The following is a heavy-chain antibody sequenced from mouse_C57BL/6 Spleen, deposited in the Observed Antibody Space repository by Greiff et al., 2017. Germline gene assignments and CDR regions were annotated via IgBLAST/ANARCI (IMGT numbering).Heavy chain of an antibody. V-gene: IGHV1-64*01. CDR3: ARYYGNDVGYYFDY. J-gene: IGHJ2*01. CDR2: IHPNSGST. Sequence: QVQLQQPGAELVKPGASVKLSCKASGYTFTSYWMHWVKQRPGQGLEWIGMIHPNSGSTNYNEKFKSKATLTVAKSSSTAYMQLSSLTSEDSAVYYCARYYGNDVGYYFDYWGQGTTLTVSS. D-gene: IGHD2-2*01. CDR1: GYTFTSYW.